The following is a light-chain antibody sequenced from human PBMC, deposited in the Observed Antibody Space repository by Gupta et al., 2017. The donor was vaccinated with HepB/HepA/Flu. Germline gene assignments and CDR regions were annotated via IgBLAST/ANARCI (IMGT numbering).Light chain of an antibody. V-gene: IGKV4-1*01. CDR3: QQDDRTPYT. J-gene: IGKJ2*01. CDR2: WAS. Sequence: DIVMTQSPDSLAVSLGERATINCKSSQSVLYSSNNKNYLAWYQQRPGQPPKLLIYWASTRESGVPDRFSGSGSGTXFTLTIXSLQADDVAVYYCQQDDRTPYTFGXGTKLEIK. CDR1: QSVLYSSNNKNY.